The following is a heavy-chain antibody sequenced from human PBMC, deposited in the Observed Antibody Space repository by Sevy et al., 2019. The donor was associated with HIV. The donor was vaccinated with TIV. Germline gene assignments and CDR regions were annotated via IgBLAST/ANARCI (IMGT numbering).Heavy chain of an antibody. J-gene: IGHJ4*02. Sequence: GGSLRLSCAASGFTFSTYWMSWVRQAPGKGLEWVANIKQDGSEKYYVDSVKGRFTVSRDNAKNSLYLQMSSLRAEDTAVYYCARDPSRVDTAMPSFDYWGQGTLVTVSS. CDR2: IKQDGSEK. V-gene: IGHV3-7*01. CDR1: GFTFSTYW. CDR3: ARDPSRVDTAMPSFDY. D-gene: IGHD5-18*01.